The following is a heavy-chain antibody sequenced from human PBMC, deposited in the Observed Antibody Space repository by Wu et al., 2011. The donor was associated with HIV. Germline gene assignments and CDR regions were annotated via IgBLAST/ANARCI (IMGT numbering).Heavy chain of an antibody. CDR3: ARGIFSGEHLPLFWY. V-gene: IGHV1-18*01. J-gene: IGHJ4*02. Sequence: SCKASGYTFTSYAISWVRQAPGQGLEWMGWISAYNGDTNYAXKLQGRVTMTTDTSTSTAYMELRSLRSDDTAVYYCARGIFSGEHLPLFWYWGQGTLVTVPS. CDR1: GYTFTSYA. CDR2: ISAYNGDT. D-gene: IGHD1-26*01.